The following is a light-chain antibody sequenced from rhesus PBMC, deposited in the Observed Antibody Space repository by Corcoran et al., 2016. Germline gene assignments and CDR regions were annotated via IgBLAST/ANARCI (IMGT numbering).Light chain of an antibody. CDR2: YAN. CDR3: QQGNSNPLT. Sequence: DIQMSQSPSSLSASVGDRVTITCRASQGISSYLNWYQQKPGKAPKLLIYYANSLASGVPSRFSGSGSVTDFTLTISSLQPEDFATYYCQQGNSNPLTFGGGTKVEIK. J-gene: IGKJ4*01. V-gene: IGKV1-32*02. CDR1: QGISSY.